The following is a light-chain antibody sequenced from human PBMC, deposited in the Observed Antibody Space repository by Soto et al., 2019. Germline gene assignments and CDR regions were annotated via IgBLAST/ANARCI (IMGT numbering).Light chain of an antibody. V-gene: IGLV2-14*01. J-gene: IGLJ2*01. CDR3: SSYTTSSTPVV. Sequence: QSALTQPASVSGSPGQSITISCTGTSSDVGGYNYVSWYQQHPGKGPKLMIYEVSNRPSGVSNRFAGSKSGNTASRTISGLQAEDEADYYCSSYTTSSTPVVFGGGTKLTVL. CDR2: EVS. CDR1: SSDVGGYNY.